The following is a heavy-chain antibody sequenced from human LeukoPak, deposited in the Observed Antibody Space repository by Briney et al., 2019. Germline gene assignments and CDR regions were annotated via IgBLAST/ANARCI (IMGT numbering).Heavy chain of an antibody. V-gene: IGHV4-59*13. Sequence: PSETLSLTCTVSGGSISSYYWSWIRQPPGKGLEWIGYIYYSGSTNYNPSLKSRVTISVDTSKNQFSLKLSAVTAADTAVYYCARDSAIGSSWYFDYWGQGTLLTVSS. J-gene: IGHJ4*02. CDR3: ARDSAIGSSWYFDY. CDR2: IYYSGST. CDR1: GGSISSYY. D-gene: IGHD6-13*01.